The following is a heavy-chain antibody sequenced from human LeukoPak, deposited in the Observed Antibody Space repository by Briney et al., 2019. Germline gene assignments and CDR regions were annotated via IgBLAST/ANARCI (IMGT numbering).Heavy chain of an antibody. V-gene: IGHV3-48*03. J-gene: IGHJ6*03. CDR3: AKGEVRFGEYYYYMDV. Sequence: GGSLRLSCAASGFTFSSYEMNWVRQAPGKGLEWVSYISSSGSTIYYADSVKGRFTISRDNAKNTLYLQMNSLRAEDTAVYYCAKGEVRFGEYYYYMDVWGKGTTVTISS. CDR2: ISSSGSTI. CDR1: GFTFSSYE. D-gene: IGHD3-10*01.